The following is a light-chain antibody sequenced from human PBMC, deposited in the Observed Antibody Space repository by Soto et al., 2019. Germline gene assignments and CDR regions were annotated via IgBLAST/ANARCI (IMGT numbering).Light chain of an antibody. Sequence: QSVLTQPPSVSAAPGQKVTISCSGSSSNIENNYVSWYQQLPGTAPKLLIYDNNKRPSGIPDRFSGSKSGTSATLGITGLQAGDGAAYYCGIWDHSLSAVVFGGGTQLTVL. J-gene: IGLJ2*01. CDR3: GIWDHSLSAVV. CDR1: SSNIENNY. V-gene: IGLV1-51*01. CDR2: DNN.